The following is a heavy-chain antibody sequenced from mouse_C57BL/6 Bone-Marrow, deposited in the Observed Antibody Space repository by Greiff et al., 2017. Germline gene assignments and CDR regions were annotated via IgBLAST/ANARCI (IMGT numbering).Heavy chain of an antibody. CDR1: GFTFTDYY. V-gene: IGHV7-3*01. CDR2: IRNKANGYTT. CDR3: ASLITTVVVSYWYFDV. D-gene: IGHD1-1*01. Sequence: EVQLVESGGGLVQPGGSLSLSCAASGFTFTDYYMSWVRQPPGKALEWLGFIRNKANGYTTEYSASVKGRFTISRDNSQSILYLQMNALRAEDSATYYCASLITTVVVSYWYFDVWGTGTTVTVSS. J-gene: IGHJ1*03.